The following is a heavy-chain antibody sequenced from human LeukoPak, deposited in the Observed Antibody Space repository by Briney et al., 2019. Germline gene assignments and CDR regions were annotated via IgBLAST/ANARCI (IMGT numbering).Heavy chain of an antibody. J-gene: IGHJ4*02. CDR3: ARERIELWFGELTPLDY. CDR2: INPSGGST. V-gene: IGHV1-46*01. CDR1: GGTFTSYY. D-gene: IGHD3-10*01. Sequence: GASVKVSCKASGGTFTSYYMHWVRQAPGQGLEWMGIINPSGGSTSYAQKFQGRVTMTRDTSTSTVYMELSSLRSEDTAVYYCARERIELWFGELTPLDYWGQGTLVTVSS.